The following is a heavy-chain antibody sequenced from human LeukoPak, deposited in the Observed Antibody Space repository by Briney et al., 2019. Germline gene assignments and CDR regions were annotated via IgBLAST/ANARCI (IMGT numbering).Heavy chain of an antibody. CDR2: IYSGGST. D-gene: IGHD6-19*01. CDR1: GFTVSFNY. Sequence: GSLRLSCAASGFTVSFNYMSWVRQAPGKGLEWISVIYSGGSTYYADSVKGRFTISRDDSKSTLYLQMNSLRAEDTAIYYCARAQWRTYSYYYMDVWGKGTTVTVSS. J-gene: IGHJ6*03. CDR3: ARAQWRTYSYYYMDV. V-gene: IGHV3-53*01.